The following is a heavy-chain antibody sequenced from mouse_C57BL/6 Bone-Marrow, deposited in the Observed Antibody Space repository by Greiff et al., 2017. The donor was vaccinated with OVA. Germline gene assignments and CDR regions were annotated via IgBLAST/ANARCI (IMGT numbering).Heavy chain of an antibody. CDR2: ISDCGSYT. CDR3: ARDPPYYYGSRDYAMDY. D-gene: IGHD1-1*01. J-gene: IGHJ4*01. CDR1: GFTFSSYA. V-gene: IGHV5-4*01. Sequence: EVMLVESGGGLVKPGGSLKLSCAASGFTFSSYAMSWVRQTPEKRLEWVATISDCGSYTYYPDNVKGRFTISRDNAKNNLYLQMSHLKSEDTAMYYCARDPPYYYGSRDYAMDYWGQGTSVTVSS.